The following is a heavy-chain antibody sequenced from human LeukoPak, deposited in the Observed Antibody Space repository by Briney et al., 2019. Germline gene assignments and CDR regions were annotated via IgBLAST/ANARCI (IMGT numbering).Heavy chain of an antibody. CDR3: AKDSEIVVVIKPPNFDY. CDR1: GFIFSIYA. J-gene: IGHJ4*02. D-gene: IGHD3-22*01. V-gene: IGHV3-23*01. CDR2: ISGSGGTT. Sequence: GGSLRLSCAASGFIFSIYAMGWARLTPGKGLEWVSAISGSGGTTYYTDSVKGRFTISRDSSTNTLYLQLSSLRAEEMAVYYCAKDSEIVVVIKPPNFDYGGQGTLVTVSS.